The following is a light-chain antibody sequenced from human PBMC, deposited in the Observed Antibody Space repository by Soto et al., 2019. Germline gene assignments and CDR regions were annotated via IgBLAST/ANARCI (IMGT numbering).Light chain of an antibody. Sequence: QSVLTQPPSVSEAPRQRVTISCSGSSSNIGNSAVNWYQQLPGKAPKLLMFYDNLLPSGVSDRFSGSKSGTSASLAISGLQSEDEADYYCAAWDDSLNGYVFGTGTKVTVL. J-gene: IGLJ1*01. CDR2: YDN. CDR3: AAWDDSLNGYV. V-gene: IGLV1-36*01. CDR1: SSNIGNSA.